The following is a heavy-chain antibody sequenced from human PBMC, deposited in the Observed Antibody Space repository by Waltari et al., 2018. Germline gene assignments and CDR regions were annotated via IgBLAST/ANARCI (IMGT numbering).Heavy chain of an antibody. Sequence: QLQLQESGPGLVKPSETLSLTCTVSGGSISSSSYYWGWIRQPPGKGLEWIGSIYYSGSTYYNPALKRRVTISVDTSKNQFSLKLSSVTAADTAVYYCARASEGTFDYWGQGTLVTVSS. CDR1: GGSISSSSYY. CDR3: ARASEGTFDY. J-gene: IGHJ4*02. D-gene: IGHD3-10*01. CDR2: IYYSGST. V-gene: IGHV4-39*01.